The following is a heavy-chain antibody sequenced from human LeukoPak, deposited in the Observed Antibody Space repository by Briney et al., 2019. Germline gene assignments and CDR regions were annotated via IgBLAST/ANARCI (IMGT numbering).Heavy chain of an antibody. CDR1: GFTFSSYW. CDR3: ARDLVVTSAY. CDR2: INGDGSST. V-gene: IGHV3-74*01. D-gene: IGHD2-2*01. J-gene: IGHJ4*02. Sequence: GGSLRLSCAASGFTFSSYWMHWVRQAPGKGLVWVSRINGDGSSTTYADSVKGRFTISRNNAKNTLYLQMNGLRAEDTAVYYCARDLVVTSAYWGQGTLVTVSS.